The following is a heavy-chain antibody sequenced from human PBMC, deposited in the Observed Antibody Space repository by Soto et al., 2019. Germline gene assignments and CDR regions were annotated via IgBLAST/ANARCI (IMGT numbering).Heavy chain of an antibody. Sequence: PGGSLRLSCASSGFTFNTYSMNWVRQAPGKGLEWVSSISSSSSYIFYKDSVKGRFTISRDNAKNSLYLQLNSLRAEDTAVYFCARALMSSIYSSGLYDSWGQGTLVTVSS. CDR3: ARALMSSIYSSGLYDS. CDR2: ISSSSSYI. J-gene: IGHJ4*02. CDR1: GFTFNTYS. V-gene: IGHV3-21*06. D-gene: IGHD3-22*01.